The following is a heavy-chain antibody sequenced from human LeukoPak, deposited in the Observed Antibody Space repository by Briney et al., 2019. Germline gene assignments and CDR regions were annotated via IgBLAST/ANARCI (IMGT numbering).Heavy chain of an antibody. V-gene: IGHV3-53*01. CDR3: ARDGRRSGGWYYFDY. J-gene: IGHJ4*02. CDR1: GFTVSNNY. Sequence: GGSLRLSCAASGFTVSNNYMSWVRQAPGKGLEWVSVIYSGGSTYYADSVKGRFTIFRDNSKNTLYLQMNSLRAEDTAVYHCARDGRRSGGWYYFDYWGQGTLVTVSS. CDR2: IYSGGST. D-gene: IGHD6-19*01.